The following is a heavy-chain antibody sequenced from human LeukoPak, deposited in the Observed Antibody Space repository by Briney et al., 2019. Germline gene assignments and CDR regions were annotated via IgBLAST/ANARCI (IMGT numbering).Heavy chain of an antibody. CDR1: GFTFSSYA. CDR2: ISGSGGST. Sequence: GGSLRLSCAASGFTFSSYAMSWVRQAPGKGLEWVSAISGSGGSTYYADSVKGRFTISRDNAKNSVYLQMNTLRAEDTAVYYCARDDNWAFDVWGQGTLVTVSS. CDR3: ARDDNWAFDV. J-gene: IGHJ3*01. D-gene: IGHD5-24*01. V-gene: IGHV3-23*01.